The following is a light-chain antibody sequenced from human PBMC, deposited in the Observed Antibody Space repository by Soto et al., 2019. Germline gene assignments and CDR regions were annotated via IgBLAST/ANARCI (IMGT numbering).Light chain of an antibody. Sequence: EIVLPPSPGTLSLSPGARVTLYCRASQSVNIYLAWYQQKPGQAPRLLIYDASIRATAVPARFSGSGSGTDFPLTISSLESEDFAVYYCQQRANWPLTFGGGTNVDIK. J-gene: IGKJ4*01. CDR3: QQRANWPLT. V-gene: IGKV3-11*01. CDR1: QSVNIY. CDR2: DAS.